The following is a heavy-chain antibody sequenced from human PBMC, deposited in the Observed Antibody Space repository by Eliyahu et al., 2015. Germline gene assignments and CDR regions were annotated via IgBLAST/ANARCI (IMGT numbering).Heavy chain of an antibody. CDR2: IYWNDDK. V-gene: IGHV2-5*01. D-gene: IGHD4-17*01. J-gene: IGHJ4*02. Sequence: QITLKESGPTLVKPTQTLTLTCTFSGFSLSTSGVGVGWIRQPPGKALEWLALIYWNDDKRYSPSLKSRLTITKDTSKNQVVLTMTNMDPVDTATYYCAHARLHYGDYVGSIDYWGQGTLVTVSS. CDR1: GFSLSTSGVG. CDR3: AHARLHYGDYVGSIDY.